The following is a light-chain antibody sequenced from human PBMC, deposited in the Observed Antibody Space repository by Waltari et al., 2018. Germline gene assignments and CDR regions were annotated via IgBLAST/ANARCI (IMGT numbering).Light chain of an antibody. Sequence: DIQMTQSPSSLSASVGARVTITCRASQTISRYLNWYQQQPGKAPNLLIYAASSLQSGVPSGFSGSGSGRDFTLIITSLQPEDFATYYCQESYSFSRTFGQGTKVEIK. V-gene: IGKV1-39*01. CDR1: QTISRY. CDR2: AAS. CDR3: QESYSFSRT. J-gene: IGKJ1*01.